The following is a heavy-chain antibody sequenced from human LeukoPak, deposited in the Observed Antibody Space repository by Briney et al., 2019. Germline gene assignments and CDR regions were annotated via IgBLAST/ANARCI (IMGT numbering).Heavy chain of an antibody. CDR1: GFTFSSYW. D-gene: IGHD2-2*01. CDR2: IKQDGSEK. CDR3: ARDRTLGYCSSTSCPARQDY. J-gene: IGHJ4*02. Sequence: AGGSLRLSCAASGFTFSSYWMSWVRQAPGKGLEWVANIKQDGSEKYYVDSVKGRFTISRDNAKNSLYLQMNSLRAEDTAVYYCARDRTLGYCSSTSCPARQDYWGQGTLVTVSS. V-gene: IGHV3-7*01.